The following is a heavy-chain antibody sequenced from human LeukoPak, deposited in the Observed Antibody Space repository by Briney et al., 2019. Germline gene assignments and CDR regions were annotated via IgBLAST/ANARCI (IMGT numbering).Heavy chain of an antibody. D-gene: IGHD2-21*02. CDR1: GASISSYY. CDR2: IKTSGST. Sequence: SETLSLTCTVSGASISSYYWSWIRQVAGKGLEWIGVIKTSGSTNYIPSLKSRVTMSVDTSKNQFSLKLSSVTAADTAVYYCARERAYCGGDCYYYFDYWGQGTLVTVSS. V-gene: IGHV4-4*07. J-gene: IGHJ4*02. CDR3: ARERAYCGGDCYYYFDY.